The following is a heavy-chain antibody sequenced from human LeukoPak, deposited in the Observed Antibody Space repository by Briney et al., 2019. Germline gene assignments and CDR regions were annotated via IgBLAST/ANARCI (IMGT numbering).Heavy chain of an antibody. CDR2: IKRKGDDGTI. V-gene: IGHV3-15*01. Sequence: KPGGSLRLSCQTSGFVFSNYGMHRVRQAPGKGLEWVGRIKRKGDDGTIDYAAPVKGKLTISRDDSKNTLYLQMNSLKSEDTAVYYCTAGTGRSDFDYWGQGTLVTVSS. CDR1: GFVFSNYG. J-gene: IGHJ4*02. D-gene: IGHD3/OR15-3a*01. CDR3: TAGTGRSDFDY.